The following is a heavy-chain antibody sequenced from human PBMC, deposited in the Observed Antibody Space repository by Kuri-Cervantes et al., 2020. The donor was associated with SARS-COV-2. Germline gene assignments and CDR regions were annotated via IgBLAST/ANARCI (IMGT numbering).Heavy chain of an antibody. Sequence: SETLSLTCTVSDDFVKSRDYYWNWVRQSPGKGLEWLGYIYYDGSTNYNPSLKGRLTLSVDTSKNHFSLRLTSVTTADTAVYYCARDAVRGGECETTHKPPCMDAEDMDVWDQGTMVTVSS. D-gene: IGHD3-10*01. CDR3: ARDAVRGGECETTHKPPCMDAEDMDV. CDR1: DDFVKSRDYY. J-gene: IGHJ6*02. V-gene: IGHV4-61*03. CDR2: IYYDGST.